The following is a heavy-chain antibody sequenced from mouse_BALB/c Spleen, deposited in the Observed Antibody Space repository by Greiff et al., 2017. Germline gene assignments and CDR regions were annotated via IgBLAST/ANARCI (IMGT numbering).Heavy chain of an antibody. D-gene: IGHD1-1*01. Sequence: EVHLVESGGGLVKPGGSLKLSCAASGFTFSSYAMSWVRQSPEKRLEWVAEISSGGSYTYYPDTVTGRFTISRDNAKNTLYLEMSSLRSEDTAMYYCARGDYYGGYYFDYWGQGTTLTVSS. V-gene: IGHV5-9-4*01. CDR2: ISSGGSYT. CDR1: GFTFSSYA. CDR3: ARGDYYGGYYFDY. J-gene: IGHJ2*01.